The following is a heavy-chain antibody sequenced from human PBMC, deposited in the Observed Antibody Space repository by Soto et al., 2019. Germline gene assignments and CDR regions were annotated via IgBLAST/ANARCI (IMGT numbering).Heavy chain of an antibody. J-gene: IGHJ4*02. CDR2: IYYTGTT. CDR1: GETICTTYDD. CDR3: ARQVTYDILAPPCLLDS. Sequence: SCTLSLTCTVSGETICTTYDDGGWIHQSPGKGLEWIGSIYYTGTTYYNLSLQSRVSIYVDTSKNQYSLNLRSMTAADTAIYYCARQVTYDILAPPCLLDSWGQGTLVTVSS. D-gene: IGHD3-9*01. V-gene: IGHV4-39*01.